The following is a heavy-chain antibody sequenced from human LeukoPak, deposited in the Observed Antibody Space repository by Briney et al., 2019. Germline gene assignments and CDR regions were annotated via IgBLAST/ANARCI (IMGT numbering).Heavy chain of an antibody. D-gene: IGHD5/OR15-5a*01. V-gene: IGHV4-39*01. Sequence: SETLFLTCTVSGVQIYSGNYHWAWMRQPQGKGPEWVGRLIYSGRTYYNPSLKSRVTISVDTSKKQFSLKVTSVTAADTAVYYCAKHPTRRDVYDHLDYWGQGTLVTVSS. CDR2: LIYSGRT. J-gene: IGHJ4*02. CDR1: GVQIYSGNYH. CDR3: AKHPTRRDVYDHLDY.